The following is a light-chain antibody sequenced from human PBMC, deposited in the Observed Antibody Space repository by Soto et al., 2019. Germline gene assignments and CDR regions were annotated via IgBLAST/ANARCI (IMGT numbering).Light chain of an antibody. Sequence: QSVLTQPPSASGTPGRRVTISCSGSSSNIGSNYVYWYQQLPGTAPKLLIYRNNQRPSGVPDRFSGSKSGTSASLAISGLRSEDEADYYCAAWYDSLSGPVVFGGGTKLPVL. CDR3: AAWYDSLSGPVV. V-gene: IGLV1-47*01. CDR2: RNN. CDR1: SSNIGSNY. J-gene: IGLJ2*01.